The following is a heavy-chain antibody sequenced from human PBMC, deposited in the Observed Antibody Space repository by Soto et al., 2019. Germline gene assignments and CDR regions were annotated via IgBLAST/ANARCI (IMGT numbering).Heavy chain of an antibody. J-gene: IGHJ4*02. CDR2: ISYDGSNK. CDR3: AKERVVVTATPDFDY. V-gene: IGHV3-30*18. D-gene: IGHD2-21*02. CDR1: GFTFSSYG. Sequence: QVQLVESGGGVVQPGRSLRLSCAASGFTFSSYGMHWVRQAPGKGLEWVAVISYDGSNKYYADSVKGRFTISRDNSKNTLYPQMNSLRAEDTAVYYCAKERVVVTATPDFDYWGQGTLVTVSS.